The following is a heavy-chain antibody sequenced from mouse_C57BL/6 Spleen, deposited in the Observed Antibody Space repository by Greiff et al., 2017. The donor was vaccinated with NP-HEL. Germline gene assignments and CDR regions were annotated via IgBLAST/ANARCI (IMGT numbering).Heavy chain of an antibody. V-gene: IGHV1-81*01. CDR3: AKIYYDYDGDYYAMDY. D-gene: IGHD2-4*01. J-gene: IGHJ4*01. CDR2: IYPRSGNT. CDR1: GYTFTSYG. Sequence: VQLQQSGAELARPGASVKLSCKASGYTFTSYGISWVKQRTGQGLEWIGEIYPRSGNTYYNEKFKGKATLTADKSSSTAYMELRSLTSEDSAVYFCAKIYYDYDGDYYAMDYWGQGTSVTVSS.